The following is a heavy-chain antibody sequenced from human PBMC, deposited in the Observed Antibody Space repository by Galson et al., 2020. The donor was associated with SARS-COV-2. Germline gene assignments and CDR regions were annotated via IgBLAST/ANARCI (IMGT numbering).Heavy chain of an antibody. Sequence: QLGESLKISCAASGFTFSSYAMHWVRQAPGKGLEWVALISYDGSTKYYADSVEGRFTISRDNSKNTLYVQMNSLRAEDTAVYYCARARSGSYREAFDVWGQGTMVTVSS. D-gene: IGHD1-26*01. J-gene: IGHJ3*01. V-gene: IGHV3-30*04. CDR1: GFTFSSYA. CDR3: ARARSGSYREAFDV. CDR2: ISYDGSTK.